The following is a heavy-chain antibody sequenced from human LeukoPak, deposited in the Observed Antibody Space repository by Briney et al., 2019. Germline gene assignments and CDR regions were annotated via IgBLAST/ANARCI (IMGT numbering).Heavy chain of an antibody. J-gene: IGHJ5*02. CDR3: ARLRCYYDSSGYRHNWFDP. V-gene: IGHV3-11*01. Sequence: GGSLRLSCAASGFTFSDYYMSWIRQAPGKGLEWVSYISSSGSTIYYADSVKGRFTISRDNAKNSLYLQMNSLRAEDTAVYYCARLRCYYDSSGYRHNWFDPWGQGTLVTVSS. D-gene: IGHD3-22*01. CDR1: GFTFSDYY. CDR2: ISSSGSTI.